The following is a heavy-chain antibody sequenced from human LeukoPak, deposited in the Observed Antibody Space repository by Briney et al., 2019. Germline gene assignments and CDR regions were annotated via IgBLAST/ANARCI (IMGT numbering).Heavy chain of an antibody. CDR2: IYWNDDK. V-gene: IGHV2-5*01. J-gene: IGHJ5*02. CDR1: GFSLSTSGVG. D-gene: IGHD6-13*01. Sequence: KESGPTLVKPTQTLTLTCTFSGFSLSTSGVGVGWIRQPPGKALEWLALIYWNDDKRYSPSLKSRLTITKDTSKNQVVLTMTNMDPVDTATYYCAHRRQQQLVRGWFDPWGQGTLVTVSS. CDR3: AHRRQQQLVRGWFDP.